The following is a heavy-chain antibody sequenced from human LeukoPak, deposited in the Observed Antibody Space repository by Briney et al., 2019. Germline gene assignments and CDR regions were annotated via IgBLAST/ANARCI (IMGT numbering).Heavy chain of an antibody. D-gene: IGHD4-17*01. CDR1: GGSISSSGYY. J-gene: IGHJ4*02. CDR2: IYYSGST. Sequence: SETLSLTCTLSGGSISSSGYYWGWIRQPPGKGLEWIGSIYYSGSTYYNPSLKSRVTISVDTSKNQFSLKLSSVTAADTAVYYCARQGYADFSSRPFDYWGQGTPVTVSS. CDR3: ARQGYADFSSRPFDY. V-gene: IGHV4-39*01.